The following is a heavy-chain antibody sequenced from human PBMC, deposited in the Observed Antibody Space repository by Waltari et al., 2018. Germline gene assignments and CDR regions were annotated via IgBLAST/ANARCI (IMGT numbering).Heavy chain of an antibody. V-gene: IGHV1-8*03. J-gene: IGHJ4*02. Sequence: QVQLVQSGAEVKKPGASVQVSCKASGYTFSSYELNWLRQATGTGLEWMGWMTPNSGNTGYAQKFQGRVTITRNTSISTAYMALSSLTSEDTAVYYCARVRVSSSEIDYWGQGTLVTVSS. CDR2: MTPNSGNT. CDR3: ARVRVSSSEIDY. D-gene: IGHD6-6*01. CDR1: GYTFSSYE.